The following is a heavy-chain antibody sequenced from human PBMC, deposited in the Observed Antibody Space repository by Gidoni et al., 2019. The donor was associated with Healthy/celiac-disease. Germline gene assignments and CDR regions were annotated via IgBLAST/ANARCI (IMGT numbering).Heavy chain of an antibody. CDR2: ISYDGSNK. V-gene: IGHV3-30-3*01. D-gene: IGHD2-15*01. CDR1: GFTFSSYA. CDR3: ARAAEYCSGGSCYSYFDY. J-gene: IGHJ4*02. Sequence: QVQLVESGGGVVQPGRSLRLSCAASGFTFSSYAMHWVRQAPGKGLEWVAVISYDGSNKYYADSVKGRFTISRDNSKNTLYLQMNSLRAEDTAVYYCARAAEYCSGGSCYSYFDYWGQGTLVTVSS.